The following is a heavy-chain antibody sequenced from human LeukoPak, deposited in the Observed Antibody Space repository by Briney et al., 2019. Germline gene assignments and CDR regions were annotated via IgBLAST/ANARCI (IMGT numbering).Heavy chain of an antibody. CDR2: IKTDGSQI. CDR3: AREEGMSVRELADY. Sequence: QSGGSLRLSCVASGFTFSNYWMTWVRQAPGKGLEWVANIKTDGSQIYYVDSVKGRFTISSDDAKNSLYLHMNSLRSEDTASYHFAREEGMSVRELADYWGQRTLVTVSS. CDR1: GFTFSNYW. J-gene: IGHJ4*02. V-gene: IGHV3-7*03. D-gene: IGHD3-3*02.